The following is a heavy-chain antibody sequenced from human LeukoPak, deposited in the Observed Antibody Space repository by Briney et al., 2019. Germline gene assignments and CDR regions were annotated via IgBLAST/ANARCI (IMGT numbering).Heavy chain of an antibody. Sequence: GGSLRLSWAASGFTFSSYWMSWVRQAPGKGLEWVANIKQDGSEKYYVDSVKGRFIISRDNAKNSLYLQMNSLRAEDTAVYSCARDTSSNYDNSGYSNLFDYWGQGTLVTVSS. CDR3: ARDTSSNYDNSGYSNLFDY. D-gene: IGHD3-22*01. CDR2: IKQDGSEK. V-gene: IGHV3-7*01. CDR1: GFTFSSYW. J-gene: IGHJ4*02.